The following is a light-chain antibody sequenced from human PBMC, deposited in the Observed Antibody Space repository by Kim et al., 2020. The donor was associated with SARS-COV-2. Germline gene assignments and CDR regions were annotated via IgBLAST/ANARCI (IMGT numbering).Light chain of an antibody. CDR3: QQYYTRPPN. CDR1: QSVLYSSNNKNY. V-gene: IGKV4-1*01. Sequence: DIVMTQSPDSLAVSLGERATINCKSSQSVLYSSNNKNYLAWYQQKPGQPPKLLIYWASTRESGVPDRFSGSGSGTDFTLTISSLQAEDVAVYYCQQYYTRPPNFGPGTKVDIK. CDR2: WAS. J-gene: IGKJ3*01.